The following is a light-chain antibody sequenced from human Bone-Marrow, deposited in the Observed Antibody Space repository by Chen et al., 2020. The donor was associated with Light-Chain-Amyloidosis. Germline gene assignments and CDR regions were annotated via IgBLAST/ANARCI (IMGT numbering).Light chain of an antibody. V-gene: IGLV6-57*01. CDR2: EDD. Sequence: NFMLTQPHSVSESPGKTVIISCTRSSGSIATNYVQWYQQRPGSSPTTVIYEDDQRPSGVPDRFSGDIDRSSNSASRTSSGLRTEGEADYYCQSYQGSSQGVFGGGTKLTVL. CDR3: QSYQGSSQGV. J-gene: IGLJ3*02. CDR1: SGSIATNY.